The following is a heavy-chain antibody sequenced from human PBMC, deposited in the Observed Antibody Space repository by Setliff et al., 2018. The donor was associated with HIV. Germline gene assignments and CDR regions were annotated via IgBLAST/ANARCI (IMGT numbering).Heavy chain of an antibody. CDR1: GGTFSSYV. Sequence: ASVKVSCKASGGTFSSYVISWVRQAPGQGLEWMGWINPNSGGTNYAQKFQGWVTMTRDTSISTAYMELSRLRSDDTAVYYCASGSEGSSSSEFDYWGQGTLVTVSS. CDR3: ASGSEGSSSSEFDY. CDR2: INPNSGGT. D-gene: IGHD6-6*01. V-gene: IGHV1-2*04. J-gene: IGHJ4*02.